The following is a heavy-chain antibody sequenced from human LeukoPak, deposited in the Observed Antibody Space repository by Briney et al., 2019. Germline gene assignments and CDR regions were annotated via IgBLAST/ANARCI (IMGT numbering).Heavy chain of an antibody. CDR2: ITTSDGNT. CDR3: AKDRRLPWDYFDS. CDR1: GFTFSSYT. D-gene: IGHD5-12*01. J-gene: IGHJ4*02. V-gene: IGHV3-23*01. Sequence: SGGSLRLSCAASGFTFSSYTMSWVRQAPGKGLEWVSTITTSDGNTYYADSVKGRFTISRDNSKNTLYLQMNSLRAEDTAIYYCAKDRRLPWDYFDSWGQGTLVTVSS.